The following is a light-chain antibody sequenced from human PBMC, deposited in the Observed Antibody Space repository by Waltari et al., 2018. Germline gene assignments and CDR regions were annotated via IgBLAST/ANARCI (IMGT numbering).Light chain of an antibody. CDR3: QAWDSTTAV. CDR1: KLGDKY. Sequence: SYELTQSPSVSVSPGQTASITCSGDKLGDKYVCWYQQKPGQSPVLVIYQDSKRPSGIPERFSGSNSGNTATLTISGTQAMGEADYYCQAWDSTTAVFGGGTKLTVL. J-gene: IGLJ2*01. V-gene: IGLV3-1*01. CDR2: QDS.